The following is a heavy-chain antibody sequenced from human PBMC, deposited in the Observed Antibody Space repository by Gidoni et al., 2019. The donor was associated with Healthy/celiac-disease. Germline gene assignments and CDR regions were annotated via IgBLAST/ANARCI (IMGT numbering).Heavy chain of an antibody. J-gene: IGHJ6*02. V-gene: IGHV3-9*01. Sequence: VKGRFTISRDNAKNSLYLQMNSLRAEDTALYYCAKGSVAAAAGPYYYYGMDVWGQGTTVTVSS. CDR3: AKGSVAAAAGPYYYYGMDV. D-gene: IGHD6-13*01.